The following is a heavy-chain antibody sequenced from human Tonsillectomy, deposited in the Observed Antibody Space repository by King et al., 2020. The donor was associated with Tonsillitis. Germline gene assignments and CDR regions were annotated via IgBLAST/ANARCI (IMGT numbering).Heavy chain of an antibody. CDR1: GFTFSSYA. D-gene: IGHD4-23*01. CDR3: AKGEGATTVVGGGY. Sequence: VQLVESGGGLVQPGGSLRLSCAASGFTFSSYAMNWVRQAPGKGLEWVSSMNGSGGSTYYADSVKGRFTISRDNSKNTLYLQMNSLRAEDTAVYYCAKGEGATTVVGGGYWGQGTLVTVSS. V-gene: IGHV3-23*04. CDR2: MNGSGGST. J-gene: IGHJ4*02.